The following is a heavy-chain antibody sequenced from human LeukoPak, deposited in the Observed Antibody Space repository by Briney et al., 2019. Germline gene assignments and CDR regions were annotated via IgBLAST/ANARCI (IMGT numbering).Heavy chain of an antibody. Sequence: SETLSLTCTVSGGSISSGDYYWSWIRQPPGKGLEWIGYIYYSGSTYYNPSLKSRVTMSVDTSKNQFSLKLSSVTAADTAVYYCATMTGYYYYYYMDVWGKGTTVTVSS. CDR1: GGSISSGDYY. V-gene: IGHV4-30-4*08. J-gene: IGHJ6*03. D-gene: IGHD3-9*01. CDR3: ATMTGYYYYYYMDV. CDR2: IYYSGST.